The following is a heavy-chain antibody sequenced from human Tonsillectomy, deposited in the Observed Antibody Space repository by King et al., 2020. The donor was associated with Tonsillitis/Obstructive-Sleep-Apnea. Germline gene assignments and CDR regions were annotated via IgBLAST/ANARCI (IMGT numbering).Heavy chain of an antibody. D-gene: IGHD2-2*01. CDR2: IYYSGST. V-gene: IGHV4-31*03. J-gene: IGHJ4*02. Sequence: QLQESGPGLVKPSQTLSLTCTVSGGSISSGGYYWSWIRQHPGKGLEWIGYIYYSGSTYYNPSLKSRVTISVDTSKNQFSLKLSSVTAADTAVYYCASGPLTHPPKYCSSTSCSRVARWGQGTLVTVSS. CDR1: GGSISSGGYY. CDR3: ASGPLTHPPKYCSSTSCSRVAR.